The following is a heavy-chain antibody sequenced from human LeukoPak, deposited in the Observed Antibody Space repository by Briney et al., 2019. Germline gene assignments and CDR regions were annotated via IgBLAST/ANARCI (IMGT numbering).Heavy chain of an antibody. J-gene: IGHJ5*02. CDR3: AHYYGSGSYYNWFDP. D-gene: IGHD3-10*01. CDR1: GFTFGDYA. V-gene: IGHV4-34*08. CDR2: INHSGGT. Sequence: TSGGSLRLSCTASGFTFGDYAMSWVRQAPGKGLEWIGEINHSGGTNYNPSLKSRVTISVDTSKNQFSLKLSSVTAADTAVYYCAHYYGSGSYYNWFDPWGQGTLVTVSS.